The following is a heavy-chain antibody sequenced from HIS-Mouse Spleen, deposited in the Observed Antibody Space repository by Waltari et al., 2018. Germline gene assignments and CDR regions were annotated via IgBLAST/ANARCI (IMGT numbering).Heavy chain of an antibody. CDR1: GGSFSGYY. CDR3: AGGEAEIAAAAYYYYYGMDV. J-gene: IGHJ6*02. CDR2: MNHSGST. D-gene: IGHD6-13*01. V-gene: IGHV4-34*01. Sequence: QVQLQQWGAGLLKPSETLSLTCAVYGGSFSGYYWSWIRQPPGKGREWIGEMNHSGSTNTHSSRKSRVTIPVETSKNQVSLKLSSVTAADTAVYYCAGGEAEIAAAAYYYYYGMDVGGQGTTVTVSS.